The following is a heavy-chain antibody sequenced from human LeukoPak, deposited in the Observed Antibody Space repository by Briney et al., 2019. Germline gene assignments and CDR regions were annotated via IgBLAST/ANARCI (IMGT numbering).Heavy chain of an antibody. Sequence: ASVKVSCKASGYTFTGYYMHWVRQAPGQGLEWMGGIIPIFGTANYAQKFQGRVTMTEDTSTDTAYMELSSLRSEDTAVYYCATAPRVGPFPDYWGQGTLVTVSS. CDR1: GYTFTGYY. V-gene: IGHV1-69*06. CDR3: ATAPRVGPFPDY. CDR2: IIPIFGTA. D-gene: IGHD2/OR15-2a*01. J-gene: IGHJ4*02.